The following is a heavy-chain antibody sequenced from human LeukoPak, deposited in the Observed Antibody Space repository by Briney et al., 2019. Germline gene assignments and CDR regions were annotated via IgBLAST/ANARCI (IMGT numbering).Heavy chain of an antibody. CDR3: ARGGGNGIV. CDR1: GYTFTRDA. J-gene: IGHJ4*02. V-gene: IGHV7-4-1*02. Sequence: ASVKVSCKASGYTFTRDAMNWVRQAPGQGFEWMGWINTNTRNPTYAQGFTGRLVFSLDTSVSTAYLQINSLKAEDTAVYYCARGGGNGIVWGQGTLVTVSS. D-gene: IGHD2-15*01. CDR2: INTNTRNP.